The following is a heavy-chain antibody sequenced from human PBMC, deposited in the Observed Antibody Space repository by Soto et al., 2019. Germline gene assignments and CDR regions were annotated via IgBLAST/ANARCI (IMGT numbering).Heavy chain of an antibody. D-gene: IGHD3-3*01. CDR2: IYYSGST. V-gene: IGHV4-31*03. J-gene: IGHJ6*03. CDR1: GGSISSGGYY. Sequence: SETLSLTYTVSGGSISSGGYYWSWIRQHPGKGLEWIGYIYYSGSTYYNPSLKSRVTISVDTSRNQFSLKLSSVTAADTAVHYCARGVTIFGVVIIKRDYYYYYMDVWGKGITVTVSS. CDR3: ARGVTIFGVVIIKRDYYYYYMDV.